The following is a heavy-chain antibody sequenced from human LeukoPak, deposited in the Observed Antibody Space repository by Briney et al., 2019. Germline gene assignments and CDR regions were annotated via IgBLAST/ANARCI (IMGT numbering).Heavy chain of an antibody. J-gene: IGHJ4*02. V-gene: IGHV4-59*01. CDR1: GVSISSYY. Sequence: EPSEPLSLTCTVSGVSISSYYWSWIRQPPGKGLEWIGYIYYSEGTKYNPSLKSRVTISLDTSQNQFSLKLSSVTAADTAVYYCASHWEGVERWGQGTLVTVSS. CDR3: ASHWEGVER. CDR2: IYYSEGT. D-gene: IGHD1-1*01.